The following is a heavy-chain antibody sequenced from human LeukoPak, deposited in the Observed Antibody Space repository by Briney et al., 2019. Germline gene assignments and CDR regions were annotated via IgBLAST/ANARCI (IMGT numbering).Heavy chain of an antibody. V-gene: IGHV3-21*01. CDR2: ISSSSSYI. CDR1: GFTFSSYS. D-gene: IGHD6-6*01. Sequence: PGGSLRLSCAASGFTFSSYSMNWVRQAPGKGLEWVSSISSSSSYIYYADSVKGRFTISRDNAKNSLYLQMNSLRAEDTAVYYCARDMGSSSGGGMDVWGKGTTVTVSS. CDR3: ARDMGSSSGGGMDV. J-gene: IGHJ6*03.